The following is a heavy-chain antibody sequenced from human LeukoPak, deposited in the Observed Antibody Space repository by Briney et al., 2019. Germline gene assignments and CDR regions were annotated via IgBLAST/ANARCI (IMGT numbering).Heavy chain of an antibody. CDR3: ATVAVIRGVTYFDY. CDR1: GGSISSYY. V-gene: IGHV4-59*01. Sequence: SSETLSLTCTVSGGSISSYYWSWIRQPPGRGLEWIAYLFYSGSTDYNPSLESRVTISVDTSKNQFSLKLRSVTAADTAVYYCATVAVIRGVTYFDYWGQGTLATVSS. CDR2: LFYSGST. J-gene: IGHJ4*02. D-gene: IGHD3-10*01.